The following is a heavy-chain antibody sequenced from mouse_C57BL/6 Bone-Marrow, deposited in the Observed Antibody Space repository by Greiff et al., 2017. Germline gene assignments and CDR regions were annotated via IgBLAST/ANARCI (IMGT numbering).Heavy chain of an antibody. J-gene: IGHJ1*03. D-gene: IGHD1-1*01. CDR3: ARLEFYGSSGDWYFDV. V-gene: IGHV1-85*01. CDR2: IYPRDGST. CDR1: GYTFTSYD. Sequence: QVQLKQSGPELVKPGASVKLSCKASGYTFTSYDINWVKQRPGQGLEWIGWIYPRDGSTKYNEKFKGKGTLPVDTSSSTAYMELHSLTSEDSAVYFCARLEFYGSSGDWYFDVWGTGTTVTVSS.